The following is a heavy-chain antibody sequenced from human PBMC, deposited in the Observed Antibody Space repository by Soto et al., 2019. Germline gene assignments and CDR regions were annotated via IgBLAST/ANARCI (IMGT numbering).Heavy chain of an antibody. Sequence: ASRKRCCKASGYDFTAYDINWVRQASGQGLEWMGWLNPINGATGSSRRFRGRVSIARNTATGTAYLELTSLRSDDSAVYYCGRGPSPRAPAGGTPYYYAIDVWR. CDR2: LNPINGAT. V-gene: IGHV1-8*02. J-gene: IGHJ6*02. CDR1: GYDFTAYD. CDR3: GRGPSPRAPAGGTPYYYAIDV. D-gene: IGHD6-13*01.